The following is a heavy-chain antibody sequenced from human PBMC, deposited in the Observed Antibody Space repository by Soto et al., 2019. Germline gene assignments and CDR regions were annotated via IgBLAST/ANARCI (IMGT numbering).Heavy chain of an antibody. V-gene: IGHV1-69*13. D-gene: IGHD5-18*01. J-gene: IGHJ6*02. CDR2: IIPVFGTV. Sequence: ASVKVSCKASGGTFSSYVISWVRQAPGQGLEWMGGIIPVFGTVNYAQKFQGRVTITADESTTTAYMELRSLRSEDAAVYYCARAQRIQLWASGMDVWGQGTTVTVSS. CDR3: ARAQRIQLWASGMDV. CDR1: GGTFSSYV.